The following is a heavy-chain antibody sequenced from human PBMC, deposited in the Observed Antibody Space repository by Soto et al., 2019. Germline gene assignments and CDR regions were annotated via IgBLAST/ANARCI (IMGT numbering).Heavy chain of an antibody. V-gene: IGHV4-39*01. CDR3: ARRGSNGPGRRSYYGMKV. CDR1: GGSISSSSYY. CDR2: IYYSGST. Sequence: SETLSLTCTVSGGSISSSSYYWGWIRQPPGKGLEWIGSIYYSGSTYYNPSLKSRVTISVDTSKNQFSLKLSTVTAADTVVFYCARRGSNGPGRRSYYGMKVWGQGTTVT. D-gene: IGHD3-10*01. J-gene: IGHJ6*02.